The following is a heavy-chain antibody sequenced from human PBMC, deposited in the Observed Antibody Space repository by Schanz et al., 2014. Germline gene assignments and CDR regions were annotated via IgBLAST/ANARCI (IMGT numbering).Heavy chain of an antibody. CDR2: ISGSGETT. J-gene: IGHJ4*02. CDR3: VRDTDYHFDY. V-gene: IGHV3-23*04. Sequence: VQLVESGGGLVKPGGSLRLSCAASGFTFSSYAMSWVRQAPGKGLEWVSAISGSGETTYYADSVKGRFTISRDNAKNALYLQMNSLRAEDTAVYYCVRDTDYHFDYWGQGTLVTVSS. CDR1: GFTFSSYA. D-gene: IGHD4-17*01.